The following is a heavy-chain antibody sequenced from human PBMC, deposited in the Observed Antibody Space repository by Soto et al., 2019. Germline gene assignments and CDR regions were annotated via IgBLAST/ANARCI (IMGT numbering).Heavy chain of an antibody. J-gene: IGHJ4*02. CDR2: IIPILGIA. CDR1: GGTFSSYT. V-gene: IGHV1-69*08. Sequence: QVQLVQSGAEVKKPGSSVKVSCKASGGTFSSYTISWMRQAPGQGLEWMGRIIPILGIANYAQKLQGRVTITADKSTSTAYMELSSLRSEDTAVYYCARDSAYGSGSYPDYWGQGTLVTVSS. CDR3: ARDSAYGSGSYPDY. D-gene: IGHD3-10*01.